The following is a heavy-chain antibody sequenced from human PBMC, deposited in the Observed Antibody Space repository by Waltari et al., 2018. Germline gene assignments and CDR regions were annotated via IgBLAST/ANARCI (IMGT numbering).Heavy chain of an antibody. V-gene: IGHV3-30-3*01. CDR1: GCTFSGYE. J-gene: IGHJ4*02. CDR2: ISFHGDIR. Sequence: QVQLVESGGGVVELGRALGRACAAPGCTFSGYEMHWVRQAPGKGLDWVAFISFHGDIRYYADAVKSRFTISRDNSKNTLDLQVNSLRAEDTAVYYCARQLSVGAFFAYWGQGTLVTVSS. D-gene: IGHD3-10*01. CDR3: ARQLSVGAFFAY.